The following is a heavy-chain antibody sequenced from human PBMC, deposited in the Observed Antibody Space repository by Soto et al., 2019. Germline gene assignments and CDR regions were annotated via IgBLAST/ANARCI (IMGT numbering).Heavy chain of an antibody. V-gene: IGHV1-3*01. Sequence: GASVKVSCKASGYTFTSYAMHWLRQAPGQRLEWMGWINAGNGNTKYSQKFQGRVTITRDTSASTAYMELSSLRSEDTAVYYCASSVVITTWFDYWGQGTLVTVSS. CDR2: INAGNGNT. D-gene: IGHD3-22*01. CDR3: ASSVVITTWFDY. CDR1: GYTFTSYA. J-gene: IGHJ4*02.